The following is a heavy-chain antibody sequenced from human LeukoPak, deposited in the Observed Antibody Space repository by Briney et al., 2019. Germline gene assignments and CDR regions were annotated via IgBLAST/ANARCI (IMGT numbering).Heavy chain of an antibody. J-gene: IGHJ4*02. CDR2: ISSSGSTI. CDR1: GFTFSSYE. D-gene: IGHD4-23*01. CDR3: ARADYGGNSYGSYYFDY. Sequence: GGSLRLSCAASGFTFSSYEMNRVRQAPGKGLEWVSYISSSGSTIYYADSVKGRFTISRDNAKNSLYLQMNSLRAEDTAVYYCARADYGGNSYGSYYFDYWGQGTLVTVSS. V-gene: IGHV3-48*03.